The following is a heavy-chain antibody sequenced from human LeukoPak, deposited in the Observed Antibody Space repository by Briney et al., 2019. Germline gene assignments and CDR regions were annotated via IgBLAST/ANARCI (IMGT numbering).Heavy chain of an antibody. CDR2: MNPNSGNT. CDR3: ARGISGWYEIDY. J-gene: IGHJ4*02. V-gene: IGHV1-8*01. D-gene: IGHD6-19*01. CDR1: GYTFTSYD. Sequence: ASVKVSCKASGYTFTSYDINWVRRATGQGLEWMGWMNPNSGNTGYAQKFQGRVTMTRNTSISTAYMELSSLRSEDTAVYYCARGISGWYEIDYWGQGTLVTVSS.